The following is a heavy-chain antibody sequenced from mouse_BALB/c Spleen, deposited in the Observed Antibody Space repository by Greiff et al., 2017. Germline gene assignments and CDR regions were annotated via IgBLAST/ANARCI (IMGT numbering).Heavy chain of an antibody. Sequence: QVQLKQSGPELVKPGASVRISCKASGYTFTSYYIHWVKQRPGQGLEWIGWIYPGNVNTKYNEKFKGKATLTADKSSSTAYMQLSSLTSEDSAVYFCARSAYYGNYYFDYWGQGTTLTVSS. J-gene: IGHJ2*01. CDR2: IYPGNVNT. CDR3: ARSAYYGNYYFDY. V-gene: IGHV1S56*01. CDR1: GYTFTSYY. D-gene: IGHD2-10*01.